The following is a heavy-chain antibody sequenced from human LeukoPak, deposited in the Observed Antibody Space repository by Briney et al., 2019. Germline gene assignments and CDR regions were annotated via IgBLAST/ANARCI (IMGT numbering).Heavy chain of an antibody. Sequence: PGGSLRLSCAASGFTFINYGMHWVRQAPGKGLEWVAFVRYDGSNTYYADSMKGRFTISRDNSKNTLYLEMDSLRTEDTAVYYCAKDQRIYGILYYIYMDVWGKGTTVTISS. J-gene: IGHJ6*03. CDR1: GFTFINYG. CDR2: VRYDGSNT. D-gene: IGHD3-10*01. V-gene: IGHV3-30*02. CDR3: AKDQRIYGILYYIYMDV.